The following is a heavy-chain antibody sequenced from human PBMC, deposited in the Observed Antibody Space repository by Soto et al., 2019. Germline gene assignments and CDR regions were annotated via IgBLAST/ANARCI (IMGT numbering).Heavy chain of an antibody. J-gene: IGHJ6*02. CDR2: MYNTGST. V-gene: IGHV4-59*01. CDR1: GGSISRYY. Sequence: SETLSLTCTVSGGSISRYYWSWIRQPPGKGLEWIGYMYNTGSTVYNPSFKSRVTISVDTSKNQFSLKLNSVTAADTAVYYCARDLWGYCGTDCYPLDVWGQATTVTVSS. CDR3: ARDLWGYCGTDCYPLDV. D-gene: IGHD2-21*02.